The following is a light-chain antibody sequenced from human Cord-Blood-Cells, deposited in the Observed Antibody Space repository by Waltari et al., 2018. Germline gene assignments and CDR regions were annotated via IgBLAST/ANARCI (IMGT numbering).Light chain of an antibody. CDR3: QQSYSTPRT. V-gene: IGKV1-39*01. CDR2: APS. CDR1: KSISSY. Sequence: DIQMTQSPSSLSASVGDRVTITCRASKSISSYLNWYQQKPGKAPKLLIYAPSSLQSGVPSRFSGSGSGTDFTLTISSLQPEDFATYYCQQSYSTPRTFGQGTKVEIK. J-gene: IGKJ1*01.